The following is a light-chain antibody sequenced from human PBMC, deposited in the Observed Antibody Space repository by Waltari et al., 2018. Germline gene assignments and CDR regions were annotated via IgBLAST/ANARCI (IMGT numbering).Light chain of an antibody. CDR3: RQHYAYPFT. Sequence: DIQLTQSPSSLSASVGDRVTITCQASQGISNWLAWYEAKPGKAPKLLIYGASNLESGVPSRFSGSGSGTDFALTISCLQPEGFATYYCRQHYAYPFTFDPGTKLDIK. J-gene: IGKJ3*01. CDR1: QGISNW. V-gene: IGKV1-12*01. CDR2: GAS.